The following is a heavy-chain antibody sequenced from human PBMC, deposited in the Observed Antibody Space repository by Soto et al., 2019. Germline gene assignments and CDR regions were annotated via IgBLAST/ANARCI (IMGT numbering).Heavy chain of an antibody. J-gene: IGHJ3*02. Sequence: SVKVSCKASGGTFSSYAISWVRQAPGQGLEWMGGIIPIFGTANYAQKFQGRVTITADESTSTAYMELSSLRSEDTAVYYCARDNNGPSDAFDIWGQGTMVTVSS. CDR3: ARDNNGPSDAFDI. CDR2: IIPIFGTA. V-gene: IGHV1-69*13. D-gene: IGHD1-1*01. CDR1: GGTFSSYA.